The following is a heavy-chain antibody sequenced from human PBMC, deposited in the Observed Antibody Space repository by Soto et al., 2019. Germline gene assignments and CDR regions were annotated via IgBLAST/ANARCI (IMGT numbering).Heavy chain of an antibody. Sequence: GASVKVSCKASGYTFTSYGISWVRQAPGQGLEWMGWISAYNDNTNYAQKFQGRVTMTTDTSTSTAYMELRSLRSDDTAVYYCARDHTEWLVHCDYWRQGTLVTVSS. J-gene: IGHJ4*02. D-gene: IGHD6-19*01. V-gene: IGHV1-18*01. CDR3: ARDHTEWLVHCDY. CDR1: GYTFTSYG. CDR2: ISAYNDNT.